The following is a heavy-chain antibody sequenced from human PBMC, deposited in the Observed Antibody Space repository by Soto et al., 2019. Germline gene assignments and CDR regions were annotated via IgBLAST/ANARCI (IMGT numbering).Heavy chain of an antibody. D-gene: IGHD3-22*01. J-gene: IGHJ4*02. CDR2: ISAYNGIT. CDR1: GYTFNSYG. Sequence: QVQLVQSGAVVKKPGASVKVSCKASGYTFNSYGISWVRQAPGQGLEWMGCISAYNGITNYAQKLQGRVPMTTDSSTSTAYMELRSLRSDGTAVYYCAGGQSTMLVVGGGYWGQGTLVTVSS. V-gene: IGHV1-18*01. CDR3: AGGQSTMLVVGGGY.